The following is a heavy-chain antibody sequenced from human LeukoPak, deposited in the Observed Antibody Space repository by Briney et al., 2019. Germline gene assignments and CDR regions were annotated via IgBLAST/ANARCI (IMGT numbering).Heavy chain of an antibody. D-gene: IGHD5-18*01. CDR1: GYTFTSYG. CDR2: ISAYNGNT. J-gene: IGHJ6*03. V-gene: IGHV1-18*01. Sequence: GASAKVSCKASGYTFTSYGISWVRQAPGQGLEWMGWISAYNGNTNYAQKLQGRVTMTTDTSTSTAYMELSRLRSDDTAVYYCARGRGYSYGAPYYYYMDVWGKGTTVTVSS. CDR3: ARGRGYSYGAPYYYYMDV.